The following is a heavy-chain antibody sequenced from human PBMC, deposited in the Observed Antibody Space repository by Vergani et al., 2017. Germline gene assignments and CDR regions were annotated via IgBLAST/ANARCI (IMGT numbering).Heavy chain of an antibody. CDR2: VSTGTKSQ. CDR3: AREYSSTSGRAFDF. CDR1: GFTFSSYA. D-gene: IGHD2-2*01. V-gene: IGHV3-48*01. J-gene: IGHJ3*01. Sequence: EVQLLESGGGLVQPGGSLRLSCAASGFTFSSYAMSWVRQAPGKGLEWVSFVSTGTKSQSYAESVKGRFTISRDRAKNSLYLQMDSLRAEDTAVYYCAREYSSTSGRAFDFWGQGTKVTVSS.